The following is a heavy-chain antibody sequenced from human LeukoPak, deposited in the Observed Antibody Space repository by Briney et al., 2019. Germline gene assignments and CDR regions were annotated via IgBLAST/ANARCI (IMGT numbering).Heavy chain of an antibody. CDR3: ARDLNAWYQLLFY. CDR1: GYTFTGYY. D-gene: IGHD2-2*01. J-gene: IGHJ4*02. V-gene: IGHV1-2*06. CDR2: INPNSGGT. Sequence: ASVKVSCKASGYTFTGYYMHWVRQAPGQGLEWMGRINPNSGGTNYAQKFQGRVTMTRGTSISTAYMELSRLRSDDTAVYYCARDLNAWYQLLFYWGQGTLVTVSS.